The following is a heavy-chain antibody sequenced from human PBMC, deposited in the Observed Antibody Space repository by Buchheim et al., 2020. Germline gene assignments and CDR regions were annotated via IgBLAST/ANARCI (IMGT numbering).Heavy chain of an antibody. CDR3: ARGVTGTTNYYYGMDV. J-gene: IGHJ6*02. V-gene: IGHV1-2*02. D-gene: IGHD1-7*01. CDR1: GYTFTGYY. CDR2: INPNSGRT. Sequence: QVQLVQSGAEVKKPGASVKVSCKASGYTFTGYYMHWGRQAPGQGLEWMGWINPNSGRTNYAQKFQGRVTMTRDTSISTAYMELSRLRSDDTAVYYCARGVTGTTNYYYGMDVWGQGTT.